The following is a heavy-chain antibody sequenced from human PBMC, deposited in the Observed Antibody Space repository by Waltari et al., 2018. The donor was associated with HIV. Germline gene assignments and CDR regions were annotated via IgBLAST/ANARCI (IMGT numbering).Heavy chain of an antibody. CDR3: AREEAVTARGGIDV. D-gene: IGHD3-10*01. CDR2: IYSGGIT. J-gene: IGHJ3*01. V-gene: IGHV3-66*01. Sequence: EVQLVDSGGGLVQPGGSLRLPCAASGFTVSNNFMSWVRQAPGKGLEWVSVIYSGGITYYADSVKGRFTISRDNSKNTLYLQMNSLRVEDTAVYYCAREEAVTARGGIDVWGQGTMVTVSS. CDR1: GFTVSNNF.